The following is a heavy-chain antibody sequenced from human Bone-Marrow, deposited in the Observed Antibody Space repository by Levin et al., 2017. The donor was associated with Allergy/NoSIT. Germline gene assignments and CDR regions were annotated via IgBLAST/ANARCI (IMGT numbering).Heavy chain of an antibody. V-gene: IGHV3-21*01. J-gene: IGHJ4*02. CDR2: ISSTSSYL. Sequence: ASVKVSCAASGFTFSNHIITWVRQAPGKGLEWVSSISSTSSYLYYADSVRGRFTVSRDNGKNSLYLQMNSLRAEDTALYYCARGLSDYDHFFDYWGQGTLVTVSS. CDR3: ARGLSDYDHFFDY. D-gene: IGHD3-16*01. CDR1: GFTFSNHI.